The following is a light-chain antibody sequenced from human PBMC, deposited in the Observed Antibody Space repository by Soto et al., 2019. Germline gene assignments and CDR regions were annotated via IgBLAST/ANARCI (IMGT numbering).Light chain of an antibody. CDR1: SSDLDGYNS. J-gene: IGLJ1*01. CDR2: KGT. CDR3: CSSAPESTYV. V-gene: IGLV2-23*01. Sequence: QSVLTQPASVSGSPGQSITISCTGTSSDLDGYNSVSWYQQHPHKAPQVIIYKGTQRPSGVSNRFSGSTSGNAASLTISGLQADDEADYFCCSSAPESTYVFGSGTKVTV.